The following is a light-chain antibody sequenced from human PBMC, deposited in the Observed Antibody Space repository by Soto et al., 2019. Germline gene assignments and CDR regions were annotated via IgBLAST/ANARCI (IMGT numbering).Light chain of an antibody. V-gene: IGKV3-15*01. CDR2: GAS. CDR3: QQYNTWST. CDR1: QSVTSN. Sequence: EIVMTQSPATLSVSPGERATLSCRASQSVTSNLAWYQQKPGQAPRLLIYGASTRATGIPARFSGSGSGTEFTLTISSLQSEDFVVYYCQQYNTWSTFGQGTKVEIK. J-gene: IGKJ1*01.